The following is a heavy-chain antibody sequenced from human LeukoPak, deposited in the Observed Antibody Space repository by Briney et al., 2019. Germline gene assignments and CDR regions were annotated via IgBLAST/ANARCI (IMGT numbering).Heavy chain of an antibody. CDR1: GGSISSYY. D-gene: IGHD6-13*01. CDR3: ARGDSSWPYYFDC. J-gene: IGHJ4*02. Sequence: PSETLSLTCTVSGGSISSYYWNWIRQSPGKGPEWIGYIYYSGSTNYNPSLNSRVTISVDTSKNQFSLKLNSVTAADTAVYYCARGDSSWPYYFDCWGQGTLVTVSS. CDR2: IYYSGST. V-gene: IGHV4-59*01.